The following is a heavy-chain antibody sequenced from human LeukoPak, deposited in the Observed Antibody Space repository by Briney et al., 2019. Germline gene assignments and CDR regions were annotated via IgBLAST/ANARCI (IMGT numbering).Heavy chain of an antibody. D-gene: IGHD3-10*01. CDR1: GGSISSGSYY. V-gene: IGHV4-61*02. CDR3: ARVANYGSGTFDY. Sequence: SETLSLTCTVSGGSISSGSYYWSWIRQPAGKGLEWIGRIYTSGSTNYNPSLKSRVTISVDTSKNQFSLKLSSVTAADTAVYYCARVANYGSGTFDYWGQGTLVTVSS. CDR2: IYTSGST. J-gene: IGHJ4*02.